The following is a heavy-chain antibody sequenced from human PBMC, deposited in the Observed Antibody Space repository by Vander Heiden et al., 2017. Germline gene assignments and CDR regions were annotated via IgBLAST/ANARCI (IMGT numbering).Heavy chain of an antibody. CDR2: IYSGGST. V-gene: IGHV3-53*01. Sequence: EVQLVESGGGLIQPGGSLRLSCAASGFTVSSNYMSWVRQAPGKGLEWVSVIYSGGSTYYADSVKGRFTSSRDNSKNTLYLQMNSLRAEDTAVYYCAREQISIAAAATYYYYGMDVWGQGTTVTVSS. CDR3: AREQISIAAAATYYYYGMDV. D-gene: IGHD6-13*01. J-gene: IGHJ6*02. CDR1: GFTVSSNY.